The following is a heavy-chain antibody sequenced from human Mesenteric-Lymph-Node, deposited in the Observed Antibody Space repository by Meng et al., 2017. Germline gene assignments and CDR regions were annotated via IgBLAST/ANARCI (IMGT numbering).Heavy chain of an antibody. V-gene: IGHV4-39*07. CDR1: GGSISSSSYF. CDR3: ARVTYYYASRTYPEIWYFDR. J-gene: IGHJ2*01. Sequence: SETLSLTCTVSGGSISSSSYFWAWLRQPPGKGLDWIGSIYYSGSTYCNPSLKSRVTISVDTSKNQFSLKLSSVTAADTAVYYCARVTYYYASRTYPEIWYFDRWGRGTLVTVSS. CDR2: IYYSGST. D-gene: IGHD3-10*01.